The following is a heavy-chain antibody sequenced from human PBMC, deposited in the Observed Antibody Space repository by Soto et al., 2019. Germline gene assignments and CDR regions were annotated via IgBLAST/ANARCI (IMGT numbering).Heavy chain of an antibody. Sequence: GGPLRISWAGSGLNIRNDCLSWVRQAPGKGLEWVANINQDGSERYYVDSVRGRFTISRDNVENSLYLQLNSLRPEDTAVYYCAVYGYGVSAAAYWGQGTLVTVS. CDR1: GLNIRNDC. J-gene: IGHJ4*02. CDR3: AVYGYGVSAAAY. V-gene: IGHV3-7*03. CDR2: INQDGSER. D-gene: IGHD5-18*01.